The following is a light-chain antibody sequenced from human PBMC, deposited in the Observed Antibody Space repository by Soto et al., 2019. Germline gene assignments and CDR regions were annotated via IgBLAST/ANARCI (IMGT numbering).Light chain of an antibody. V-gene: IGLV1-40*01. Sequence: QSVLTQPPSVSGAPGQRVTISCTGSLSNIGAGYEVHWYQQLPGTAPKLLISGHNNRPSGVPDRFLGSKSGTSASLTIIGLQADDEAEYFCQSFDSSLSGSGVFGGGTQLTVL. CDR3: QSFDSSLSGSGV. CDR1: LSNIGAGYE. CDR2: GHN. J-gene: IGLJ3*02.